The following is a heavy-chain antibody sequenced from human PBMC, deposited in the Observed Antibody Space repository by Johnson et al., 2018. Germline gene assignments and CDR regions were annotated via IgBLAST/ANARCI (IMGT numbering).Heavy chain of an antibody. Sequence: VQLVESGAEVKKPGESLKISCKGSGYSFTSYWIGWVRQMPGKGLEWRGIIYPGDSDTRYSPSFQGQVTISAHKSISTAYLQWSSLKASDTAMYNCARHYGDYDYFYYMDVWGKGTTVTVSS. CDR1: GYSFTSYW. J-gene: IGHJ6*03. V-gene: IGHV5-51*01. CDR3: ARHYGDYDYFYYMDV. CDR2: IYPGDSDT. D-gene: IGHD4-17*01.